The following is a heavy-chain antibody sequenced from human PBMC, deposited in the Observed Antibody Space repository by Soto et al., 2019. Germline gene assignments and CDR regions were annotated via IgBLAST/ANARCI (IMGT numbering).Heavy chain of an antibody. CDR2: ISADNGNT. V-gene: IGHV1-18*04. Sequence: QVQLVQSGAEVKKPGASVKVSCKASGYTFTSYGISWVRQAPGQGLEWMGWISADNGNTNYAQKLQGRVTMTTDTYKSTAYMELRSLRSDDQAVYYCARDAVDTAMGGAEGFDYWGQGTLVTVSS. CDR1: GYTFTSYG. J-gene: IGHJ4*02. CDR3: ARDAVDTAMGGAEGFDY. D-gene: IGHD5-18*01.